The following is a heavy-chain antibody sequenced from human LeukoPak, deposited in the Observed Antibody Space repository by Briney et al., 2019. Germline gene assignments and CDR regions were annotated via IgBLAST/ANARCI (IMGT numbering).Heavy chain of an antibody. V-gene: IGHV3-13*01. CDR1: GFTFTTYD. J-gene: IGHJ6*03. D-gene: IGHD2-15*01. Sequence: PGGSLRLSCAASGFTFTTYDMHWVRQATGKGLEWVSAICTTGDTYYPGSVKGRFTISRENAKNSLYLQMNSLRAGDTAVYYCARDRGGGHMDVWGKGTTVTISS. CDR2: ICTTGDT. CDR3: ARDRGGGHMDV.